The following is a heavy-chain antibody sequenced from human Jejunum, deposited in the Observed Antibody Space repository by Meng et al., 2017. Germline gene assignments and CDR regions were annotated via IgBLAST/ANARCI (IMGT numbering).Heavy chain of an antibody. CDR1: GFTFSSYS. Sequence: GEPLKISCTSGFTFSSYSMSWVRQAPGKGLEWVSSISSSSSYIYYADSVKGRFTISRDNAKNSLYLQMNSLRADDTAVYYCARDSCSGGTCYSAWFDPWGQGTLVTVSS. D-gene: IGHD2-15*01. CDR3: ARDSCSGGTCYSAWFDP. J-gene: IGHJ5*02. V-gene: IGHV3-21*01. CDR2: ISSSSSYI.